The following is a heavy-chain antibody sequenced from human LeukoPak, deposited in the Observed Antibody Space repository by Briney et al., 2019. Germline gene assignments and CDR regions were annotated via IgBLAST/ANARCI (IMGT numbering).Heavy chain of an antibody. V-gene: IGHV5-51*01. CDR1: GYSFTSYW. CDR2: IYPGDSDT. Sequence: GESLKIPCKGSGYSFTSYWIGWVRQMPGKGLEWMGIIYPGDSDTRYSPSFQGQVTISADKSISTAYLQWSILKASDTAMYYCATGRYCSGGSCRRNYFDYWGQGTLVTVSS. J-gene: IGHJ4*02. D-gene: IGHD2-15*01. CDR3: ATGRYCSGGSCRRNYFDY.